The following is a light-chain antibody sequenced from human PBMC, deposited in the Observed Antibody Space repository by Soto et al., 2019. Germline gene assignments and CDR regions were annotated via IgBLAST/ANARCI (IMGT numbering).Light chain of an antibody. CDR2: GAS. Sequence: EIVMTQSPATLSVSPGERANLSCRSSQGVSSNLAWYQQKPGQAPRLLIYGASTRATGIPARFSGSGSGTEFTLPISFPEPEDSAVSFCQQRSNWPWTFGQGTRWIS. CDR3: QQRSNWPWT. J-gene: IGKJ1*01. CDR1: QGVSSN. V-gene: IGKV3-15*01.